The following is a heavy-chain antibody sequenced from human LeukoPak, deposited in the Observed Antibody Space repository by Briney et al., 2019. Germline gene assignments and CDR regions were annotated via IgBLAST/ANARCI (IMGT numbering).Heavy chain of an antibody. CDR1: GFTFSSDE. CDR3: ARGYDSWDS. J-gene: IGHJ4*02. CDR2: INTDGGSI. V-gene: IGHV3-48*03. D-gene: IGHD3-16*01. Sequence: GGSLRLSCAASGFTFSSDEMNWVRQAPGKGLQWISYINTDGGSIYYADSVKGQFTISRDNAKNSLYLQMNSLRAEDTAVYYCARGYDSWDSWGQGTLVTVSS.